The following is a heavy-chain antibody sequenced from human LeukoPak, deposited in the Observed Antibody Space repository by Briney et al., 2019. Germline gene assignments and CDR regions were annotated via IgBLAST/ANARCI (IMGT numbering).Heavy chain of an antibody. J-gene: IGHJ4*02. Sequence: AGGSLRLSCAASGFTFSDYTMNWVRQAPGKGLEWVSSISGSSRSIHYVDSVKGRFTISRDNAKNSLYLQMNSLRAEDTAVYYCARDYFYCGGDCFVDYWGQGTLVTVSS. CDR2: ISGSSRSI. CDR1: GFTFSDYT. CDR3: ARDYFYCGGDCFVDY. V-gene: IGHV3-21*01. D-gene: IGHD2-21*02.